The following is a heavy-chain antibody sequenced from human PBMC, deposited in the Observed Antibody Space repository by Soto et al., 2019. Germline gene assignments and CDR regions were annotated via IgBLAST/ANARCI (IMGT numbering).Heavy chain of an antibody. CDR1: GGSISSGGYS. D-gene: IGHD2-15*01. V-gene: IGHV4-30-2*01. Sequence: LQLQESGSGLVKPSQTLSLTCAVSGGSISSGGYSWSWIRQPPVKGLEWIGYIYHSGSTYYNPSLKSRVTISVDRSKNQFSLKLSSVTAADTAVYYCARSRYCSGGSCYFSFDYWGQGTLVTVSS. CDR2: IYHSGST. J-gene: IGHJ4*02. CDR3: ARSRYCSGGSCYFSFDY.